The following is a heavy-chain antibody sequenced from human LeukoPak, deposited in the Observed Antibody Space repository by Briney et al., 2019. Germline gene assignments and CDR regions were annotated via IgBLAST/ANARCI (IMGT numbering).Heavy chain of an antibody. CDR1: GFTFSSYW. D-gene: IGHD3-3*01. Sequence: GGSLRLSCAASGFTFSSYWMSWVRQAPGKGLEWVANIKQDGSEKYYVDSVKGRFTISRDNAKNSLYLQMNSLRAEDTAVYYCAREYGDFWSGYRGYFDYWGQGTLVTVSS. CDR2: IKQDGSEK. J-gene: IGHJ4*02. CDR3: AREYGDFWSGYRGYFDY. V-gene: IGHV3-7*01.